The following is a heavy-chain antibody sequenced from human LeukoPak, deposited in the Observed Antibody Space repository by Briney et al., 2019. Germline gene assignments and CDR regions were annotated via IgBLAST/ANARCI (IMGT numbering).Heavy chain of an antibody. D-gene: IGHD6-13*01. CDR3: ARHGEQQLVLFDY. V-gene: IGHV4-38-2*01. CDR1: GYSISSGYY. J-gene: IGHJ4*02. CDR2: IYHSGST. Sequence: PSETLSLTCAVSGYSISSGYYWGWIRPPPGKGLEWIGSIYHSGSTYYNPSLKSRVTISVDTSKNQFSLKLSSVTAADTAVYYCARHGEQQLVLFDYWGQGTLVTVSS.